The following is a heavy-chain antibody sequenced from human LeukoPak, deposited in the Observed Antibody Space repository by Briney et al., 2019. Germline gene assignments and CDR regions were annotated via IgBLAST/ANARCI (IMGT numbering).Heavy chain of an antibody. V-gene: IGHV3-23*01. D-gene: IGHD2-2*01. J-gene: IGHJ4*02. CDR1: GFTFSSYD. CDR2: FSGSGGST. Sequence: GGSLRLSCAVSGFTFSSYDVRWVRRAPGEGVEWVSAFSGSGGSTYYADSVKGRFTISRDNSKNTLYLQMNSLRAEDTAVYYCAKDLRYCRSTSCYSRVSAHDYWGQGTLVTVSS. CDR3: AKDLRYCRSTSCYSRVSAHDY.